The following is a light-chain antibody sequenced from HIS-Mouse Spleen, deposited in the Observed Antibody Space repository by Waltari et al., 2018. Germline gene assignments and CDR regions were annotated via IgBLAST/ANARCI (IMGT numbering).Light chain of an antibody. CDR1: SSNLGSNY. CDR3: AAWDDSLSGYV. CDR2: RNN. V-gene: IGLV1-47*01. J-gene: IGLJ1*01. Sequence: QSVLTQPPSASGTPGQRVTLSCSGSSSNLGSNYVSWYQQLPGTAPKLLIYRNNQRPSGVPDRFSGSKSGTSASLAISGLRSEDEADYYCAAWDDSLSGYVFGTGTKVTVL.